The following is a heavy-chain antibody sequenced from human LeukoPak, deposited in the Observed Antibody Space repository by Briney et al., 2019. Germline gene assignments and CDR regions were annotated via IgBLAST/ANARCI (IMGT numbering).Heavy chain of an antibody. V-gene: IGHV3-74*01. J-gene: IGHJ4*02. Sequence: GGSLRLSCAASGFTFVSHWMHWVRQAPGKGLVWVSRISSDGSTTSYADSVKGRFTISRDNAKNTLYLQMNSLRAEDTAVYYCTSNFHGDYHYWGQGTLVTVSS. CDR2: ISSDGSTT. D-gene: IGHD4-17*01. CDR3: TSNFHGDYHY. CDR1: GFTFVSHW.